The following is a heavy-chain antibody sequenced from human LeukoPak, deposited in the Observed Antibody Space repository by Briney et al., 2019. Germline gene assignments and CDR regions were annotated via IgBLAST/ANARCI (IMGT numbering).Heavy chain of an antibody. V-gene: IGHV3-9*01. D-gene: IGHD3-22*01. CDR1: GFTFDDYA. CDR3: AKDYYYDSSASGAFDI. Sequence: GGSLRLSCAASGFTFDDYAMPWVRQAPGKGLEWVSGISWNSGSIGYADSVKGRFTISRDNAKNSLYLQMNSLRAEDTALYYCAKDYYYDSSASGAFDIWGQGTMVTVSS. CDR2: ISWNSGSI. J-gene: IGHJ3*02.